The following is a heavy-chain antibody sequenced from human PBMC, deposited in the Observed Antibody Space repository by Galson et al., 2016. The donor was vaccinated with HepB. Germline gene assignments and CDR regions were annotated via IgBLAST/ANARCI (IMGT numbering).Heavy chain of an antibody. D-gene: IGHD3/OR15-3a*01. V-gene: IGHV4-59*11. J-gene: IGHJ3*02. Sequence: SETLSLTCTVSGGSISGHYWSWIRQPPGKGLEWIGFISLRGSGSTSHNPPLKSRVTISGDTSKNQISLRLRPVIAADTAVYYCASHDYWNDNHDSFDIWGQGTRVTVSS. CDR2: ISLRGSGST. CDR1: GGSISGHY. CDR3: ASHDYWNDNHDSFDI.